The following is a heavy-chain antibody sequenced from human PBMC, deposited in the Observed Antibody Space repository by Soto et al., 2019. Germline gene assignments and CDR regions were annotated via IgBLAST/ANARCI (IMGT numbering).Heavy chain of an antibody. Sequence: PGESLKISCKGSGYSFTSYWIGWVRQMPGKGLEWMGIIYPGDSDTRYSPSFQGQVTISADKSISTAYLQWSSLKASDTAMYYCARPMGDKESYYYYYGMDVWGQGTTVTVSS. D-gene: IGHD1-26*01. CDR2: IYPGDSDT. J-gene: IGHJ6*02. CDR3: ARPMGDKESYYYYYGMDV. V-gene: IGHV5-51*01. CDR1: GYSFTSYW.